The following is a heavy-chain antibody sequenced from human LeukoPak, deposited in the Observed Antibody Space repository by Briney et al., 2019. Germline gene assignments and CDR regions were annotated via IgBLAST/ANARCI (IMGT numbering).Heavy chain of an antibody. J-gene: IGHJ6*02. CDR1: GGSISSYY. Sequence: SETLSLTCTVSGGSISSYYWSWIRQPAGKGLEWIGRIYTSGSTNYNPSLKSRVTMSVGTSKNQFSLKLSSVTAADTAVYYCARGGQYGSGSYYTYYYYGMDAWGQGTTVTVSS. CDR3: ARGGQYGSGSYYTYYYYGMDA. V-gene: IGHV4-4*07. CDR2: IYTSGST. D-gene: IGHD3-10*01.